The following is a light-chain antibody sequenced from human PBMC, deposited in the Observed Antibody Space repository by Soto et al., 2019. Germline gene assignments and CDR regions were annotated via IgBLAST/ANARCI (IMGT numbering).Light chain of an antibody. CDR1: QSVGTY. V-gene: IGKV3-11*01. Sequence: ETVLTQSPATLSLSPGERATLSCRASQSVGTYLAWYQHRVGQAPRLLIYDASNRATGIPARFSGSGSGTDFTLTISSLEPEDFAVYYCQQRSNWPRTFGQGTKVEIK. CDR3: QQRSNWPRT. CDR2: DAS. J-gene: IGKJ1*01.